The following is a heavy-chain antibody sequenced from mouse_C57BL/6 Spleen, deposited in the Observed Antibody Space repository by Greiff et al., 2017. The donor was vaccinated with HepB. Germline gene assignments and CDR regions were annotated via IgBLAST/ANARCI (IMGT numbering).Heavy chain of an antibody. J-gene: IGHJ2*01. D-gene: IGHD2-4*01. Sequence: EVNLVESEGGLVQPGSSMKLSCTASGFTFSDYYMAWVRQVPEKGLEWVANINYDGSSTYYLDSLKSRFIISRDNAKNILYLQMSSLKSEDTATYYCARGYDYGLGSWGQGTTLTVSS. CDR3: ARGYDYGLGS. V-gene: IGHV5-16*01. CDR2: INYDGSST. CDR1: GFTFSDYY.